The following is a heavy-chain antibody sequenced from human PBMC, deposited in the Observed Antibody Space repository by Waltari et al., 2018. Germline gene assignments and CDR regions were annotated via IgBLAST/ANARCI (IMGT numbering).Heavy chain of an antibody. D-gene: IGHD3-9*01. V-gene: IGHV4-61*02. CDR3: ARDGGGYYDILTGYYYMDV. Sequence: QVQLQESGPGLVKPSQTLSLTCTVSGGSISSGSYYWSWIRQPAGKGLEWIGRIYTSGRTTYNPSLKSRVTISVDTSKNQFSLKLSSVTAADTAVYYCARDGGGYYDILTGYYYMDVWGKGTTVTVSS. CDR1: GGSISSGSYY. CDR2: IYTSGRT. J-gene: IGHJ6*03.